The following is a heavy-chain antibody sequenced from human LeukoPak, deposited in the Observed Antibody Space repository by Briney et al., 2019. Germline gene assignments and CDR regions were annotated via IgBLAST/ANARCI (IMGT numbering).Heavy chain of an antibody. J-gene: IGHJ6*02. Sequence: SETLSLTCTVSGGSISSYYWSWIRQPPGKGLEWIGYIYYSGSTNYNPSLKSRVTISVGTSKNQFSLKLSSVTAADTAVYYCARDLPYCSSTSCYAHGMDVWGQGTTVTVSS. D-gene: IGHD2-2*01. V-gene: IGHV4-59*01. CDR2: IYYSGST. CDR3: ARDLPYCSSTSCYAHGMDV. CDR1: GGSISSYY.